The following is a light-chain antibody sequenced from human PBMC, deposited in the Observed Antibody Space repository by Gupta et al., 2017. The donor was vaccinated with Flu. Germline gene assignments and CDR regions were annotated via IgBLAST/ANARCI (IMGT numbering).Light chain of an antibody. J-gene: IGKJ4*01. CDR2: WAS. CDR1: QSVLSSSNTKNY. CDR3: QQYYSTPLT. V-gene: IGKV4-1*01. Sequence: NCMSSQSVLSSSNTKNYLAWYQQKPVQPPKLLIYWASTRESGVPDRFSGGGSGTDFTLTISSLQAEDVAVYYCQQYYSTPLTFGGGTKVEIK.